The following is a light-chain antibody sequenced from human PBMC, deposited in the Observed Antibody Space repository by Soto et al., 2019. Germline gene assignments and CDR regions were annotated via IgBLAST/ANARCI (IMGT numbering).Light chain of an antibody. J-gene: IGKJ1*01. V-gene: IGKV3-15*01. Sequence: EIVMTQSPATLSVSPGERATLSCRASQSVSSDLAWYHQKPGQAPRLLIYGASTRATGIPARFSGSGSGTEFTLTINXLQSEDFAVYYCQQYNNWPRTFGQGTKVDIK. CDR3: QQYNNWPRT. CDR1: QSVSSD. CDR2: GAS.